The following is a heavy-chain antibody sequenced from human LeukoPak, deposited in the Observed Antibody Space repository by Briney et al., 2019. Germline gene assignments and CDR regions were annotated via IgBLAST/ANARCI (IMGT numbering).Heavy chain of an antibody. V-gene: IGHV4-59*01. J-gene: IGHJ4*02. Sequence: SETLSLTCTVSGGSINSYFWSWIRQSPGKGLEWIGYVYYTGSTNYNPSLKSHFTISMDTSKNQFSLKLSSVTVADTAVYYCARGRRDGSYYFDYWGQGTLVTVSS. CDR1: GGSINSYF. CDR3: ARGRRDGSYYFDY. CDR2: VYYTGST.